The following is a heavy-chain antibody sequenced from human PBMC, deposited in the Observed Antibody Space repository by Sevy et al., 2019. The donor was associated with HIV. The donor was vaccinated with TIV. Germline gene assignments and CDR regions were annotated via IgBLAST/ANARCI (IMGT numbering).Heavy chain of an antibody. J-gene: IGHJ5*02. D-gene: IGHD6-19*01. CDR3: TRGRSGTYGWFDP. CDR1: GFTFSSHW. Sequence: GGSLRLSCAASGFTFSSHWMHWVRQAPGKGLVWVSRLNGDGSSASYADFVKGRFTISRDNGKNTVYLQISSLTADDTAVYYCTRGRSGTYGWFDPWGQGTLVTASS. V-gene: IGHV3-74*01. CDR2: LNGDGSSA.